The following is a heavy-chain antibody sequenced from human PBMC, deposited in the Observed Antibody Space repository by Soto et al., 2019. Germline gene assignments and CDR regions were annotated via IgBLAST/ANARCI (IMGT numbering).Heavy chain of an antibody. D-gene: IGHD3-16*01. CDR3: ARVGGINGFAP. CDR1: GGSISSGGYY. J-gene: IGHJ5*02. V-gene: IGHV4-31*01. Sequence: QVQLQESGPGLVKPSQTLSLTCTVSGGSISSGGYYWSWIRQHPGKGMEWIGYIYDSGSTYYNPSLNSPVTISVDTSKSQFSLKLSYVRAADTAVYYCARVGGINGFAPWGQGTLVTVSS. CDR2: IYDSGST.